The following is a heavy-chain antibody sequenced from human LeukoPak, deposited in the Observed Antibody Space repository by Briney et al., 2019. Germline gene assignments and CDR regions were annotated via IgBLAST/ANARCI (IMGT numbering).Heavy chain of an antibody. J-gene: IGHJ4*02. CDR1: GGSIRSITYY. D-gene: IGHD3-22*01. CDR3: ARHYYCDGSGSPKSPSY. CDR2: FTYSGSA. Sequence: SQSVSLTQAVSGGSIRSITYYCGSVRQPPGKGLGLDGRFTYSGSAYYNPSLKFRVTMSVDTSKNQFSLKLSSVAAADTAVYYCARHYYCDGSGSPKSPSYWGQGTLVTVPS. V-gene: IGHV4-39*01.